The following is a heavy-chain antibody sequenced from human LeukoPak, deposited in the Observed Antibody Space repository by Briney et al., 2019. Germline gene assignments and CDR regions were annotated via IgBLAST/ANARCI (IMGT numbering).Heavy chain of an antibody. J-gene: IGHJ4*02. CDR3: ARESRDGYNYFDY. Sequence: GGSLRLSCEASGFTFGNYAMNWVRQAPGKGLEWVSVIYSSGTTYYADSVKGRFTISRDNSKNTLYLQMNSLRAENTAVYYCARESRDGYNYFDYWGQGTLVTVSS. D-gene: IGHD5-24*01. CDR2: IYSSGTT. CDR1: GFTFGNYA. V-gene: IGHV3-53*01.